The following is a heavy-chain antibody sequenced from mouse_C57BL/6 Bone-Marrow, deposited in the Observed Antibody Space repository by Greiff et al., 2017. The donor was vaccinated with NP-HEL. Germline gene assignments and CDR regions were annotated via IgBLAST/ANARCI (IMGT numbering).Heavy chain of an antibody. J-gene: IGHJ4*01. V-gene: IGHV2-2*01. CDR2: IWSGGST. CDR3: ATAYYSNDDFYAMDY. CDR1: GFSLTSYG. D-gene: IGHD2-5*01. Sequence: QVQLKQSGPGLVQPSQSLSITCTVSGFSLTSYGVHWVRQSPGKGLEWLGVIWSGGSTDYNAAFISRLSISKDNSKSQVFFKMNSLQADDTAIYYCATAYYSNDDFYAMDYWGQGTSVTVSS.